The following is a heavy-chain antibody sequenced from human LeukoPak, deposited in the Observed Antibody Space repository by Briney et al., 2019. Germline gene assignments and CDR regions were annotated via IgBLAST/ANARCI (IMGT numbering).Heavy chain of an antibody. CDR2: ISYDGSNK. D-gene: IGHD5-18*01. J-gene: IGHJ4*02. CDR1: GFTFSSYG. V-gene: IGHV3-30*03. Sequence: PGGSLRLSCAASGFTFSSYGMHWVRQAPGKGLEWVAVISYDGSNKYYADSVKGRFTISRDNSKNTLYLQMNSLRAEDTAVYYCARGGRIQLWLQSPESSGPFDYWGQGTLVTVSS. CDR3: ARGGRIQLWLQSPESSGPFDY.